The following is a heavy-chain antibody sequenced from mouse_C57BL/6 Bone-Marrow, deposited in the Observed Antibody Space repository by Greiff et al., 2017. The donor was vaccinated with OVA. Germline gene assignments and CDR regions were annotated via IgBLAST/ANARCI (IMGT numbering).Heavy chain of an antibody. J-gene: IGHJ1*03. D-gene: IGHD1-1*01. CDR1: GYTFTSYW. CDR2: IDPSDSYT. V-gene: IGHV1-69*01. Sequence: VQLQQPGAELVMPGASVKLSCKASGYTFTSYWLHWVKQRPGQGLEWIGEIDPSDSYTNYNQKFKGKSTLTVDKSSSTAYMQLSSLTSEDSAVYYCARGGDYYYGSSWYFDVWGTGTTVTVSS. CDR3: ARGGDYYYGSSWYFDV.